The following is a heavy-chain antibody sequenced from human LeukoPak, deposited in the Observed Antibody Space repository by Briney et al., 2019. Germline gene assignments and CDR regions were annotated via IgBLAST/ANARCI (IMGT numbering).Heavy chain of an antibody. Sequence: GRSLRLSCAASGFTFSSYAMHWVRQAPGKGLEWVAVISYDGSNKYYADSVKGRFTISRDNSRNTLYLQMNSLRAEDTAVYYCASENGVAAAQFDYWGQGTLVTVSS. D-gene: IGHD6-13*01. J-gene: IGHJ4*02. CDR2: ISYDGSNK. CDR3: ASENGVAAAQFDY. CDR1: GFTFSSYA. V-gene: IGHV3-30*04.